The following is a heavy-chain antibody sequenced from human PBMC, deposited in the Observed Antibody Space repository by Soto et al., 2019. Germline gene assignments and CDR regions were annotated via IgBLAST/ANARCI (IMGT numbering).Heavy chain of an antibody. CDR1: GCSFTRYW. CDR2: IYPGDSDT. Sequence: GESLKISCKGSGCSFTRYWIGWVRQMPGKGLEWMGIIYPGDSDTRYSPSFQGQVTISADKSISTAYLQWSSLKASDTAMYYCATTVLWFGELLSPRAFDIWGQGTMVTVSS. CDR3: ATTVLWFGELLSPRAFDI. D-gene: IGHD3-10*01. J-gene: IGHJ3*02. V-gene: IGHV5-51*01.